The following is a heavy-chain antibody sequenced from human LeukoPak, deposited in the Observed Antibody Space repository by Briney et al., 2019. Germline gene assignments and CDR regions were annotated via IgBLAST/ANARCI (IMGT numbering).Heavy chain of an antibody. CDR3: TTGEAGYSSSWSYYYYGMDV. V-gene: IGHV3-15*07. J-gene: IGHJ6*02. D-gene: IGHD6-13*01. CDR1: GFTFTNAW. Sequence: GGSLRLSCAASGFTFTNAWMNWVRQAPGKGLEWVGRVKSKTDGGTTDYAAPVKGRFTISRDDSKNTLYLQMNSLKTEDTAVYYCTTGEAGYSSSWSYYYYGMDVWGQGTTVTVSS. CDR2: VKSKTDGGTT.